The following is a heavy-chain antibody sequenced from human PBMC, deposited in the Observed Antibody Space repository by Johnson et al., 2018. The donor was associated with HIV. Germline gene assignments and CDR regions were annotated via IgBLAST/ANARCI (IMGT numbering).Heavy chain of an antibody. CDR3: AKDRYGGSYPDAFDI. Sequence: VQLVESGGGVVRPGGSLRLSCAASGFTFSIYAMTWVRQAPGRGLEWVSTIGGSGGTTYYADSVKGRFTISRDNSKNTLFLQMNSLRPEDTSVYYCAKDRYGGSYPDAFDIWGQGTMVTVSS. CDR1: GFTFSIYA. V-gene: IGHV3-23*04. J-gene: IGHJ3*02. CDR2: IGGSGGTT. D-gene: IGHD1-26*01.